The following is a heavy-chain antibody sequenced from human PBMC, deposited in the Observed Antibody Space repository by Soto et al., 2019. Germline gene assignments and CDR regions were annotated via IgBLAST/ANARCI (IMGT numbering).Heavy chain of an antibody. D-gene: IGHD5-12*01. CDR2: ISYDGSNK. CDR3: ARVAGGYSGYVL. CDR1: GFTFSSYA. J-gene: IGHJ4*02. Sequence: GGSLRLSCAASGFTFSSYAMHWVRQAPGKGLEWVAVISYDGSNKYYADSVKGRFTISRDNSNNTLYLQVNSLKPEDMAVYYCARVAGGYSGYVLWGQGTLVTVSS. V-gene: IGHV3-30-3*01.